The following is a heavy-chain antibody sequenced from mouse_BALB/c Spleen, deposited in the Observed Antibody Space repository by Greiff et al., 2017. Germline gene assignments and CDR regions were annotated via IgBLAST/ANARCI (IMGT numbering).Heavy chain of an antibody. D-gene: IGHD1-1*01. CDR1: GFSLTSYD. CDR2: IWTGGGT. V-gene: IGHV2-9-2*01. CDR3: VRDYYYGSPWFAY. Sequence: VKLMESGPGLVAPSQSLSITCTVSGFSLTSYDISWIRQPPGEGLEWLGVIWTGGGTNYNSAFMSRLSISKDNSKSQVFLKMNSLQTDDTAIYYCVRDYYYGSPWFAYWGQGTLVTVSA. J-gene: IGHJ3*01.